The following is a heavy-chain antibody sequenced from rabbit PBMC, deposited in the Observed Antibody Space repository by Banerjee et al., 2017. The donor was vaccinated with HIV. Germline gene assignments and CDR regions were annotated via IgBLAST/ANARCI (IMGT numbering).Heavy chain of an antibody. Sequence: QEQLEESGGDLVKPEGSLTLTCAASGFSFSNGYVMCWVRQAPGKGLEWIACINTSSGNTVYASWAKGRFTISKTSSTTVTLQMTSLTAADTATYFCARDESDSRDGWNLWGPGTLVTVS. J-gene: IGHJ4*01. V-gene: IGHV1S45*01. D-gene: IGHD4-1*01. CDR3: ARDESDSRDGWNL. CDR2: INTSSGNT. CDR1: GFSFSNGYV.